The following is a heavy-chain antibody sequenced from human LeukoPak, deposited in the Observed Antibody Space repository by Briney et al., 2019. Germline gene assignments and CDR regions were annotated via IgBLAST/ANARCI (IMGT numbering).Heavy chain of an antibody. Sequence: SETLSLTCTVSGGSISSYYWSWIRQPPGKGLEWIGYIYYSGNTNYNPSLKSRVTISVDTSRNQFSLKLSSVTAADTAVYYCASTRFGERVFDYWGQGTLVTASS. CDR2: IYYSGNT. V-gene: IGHV4-59*12. J-gene: IGHJ4*02. CDR1: GGSISSYY. CDR3: ASTRFGERVFDY. D-gene: IGHD3-10*01.